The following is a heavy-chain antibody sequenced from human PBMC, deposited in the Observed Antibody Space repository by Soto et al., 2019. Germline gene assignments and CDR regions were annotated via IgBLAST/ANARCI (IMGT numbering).Heavy chain of an antibody. V-gene: IGHV4-31*03. CDR3: GRANRRLYGMDV. D-gene: IGHD1-1*01. J-gene: IGHJ6*02. CDR1: GGSISSGGYY. CDR2: IYYSGST. Sequence: SETLSLTCTVSGGSISSGGYYWSLIRQHPGKGLEWIGYIYYSGSTYYNPSLKSRVTISVDTSKNQCSLRLSSVTAADTAVYYFGRANRRLYGMDVWGQGTTVTVSS.